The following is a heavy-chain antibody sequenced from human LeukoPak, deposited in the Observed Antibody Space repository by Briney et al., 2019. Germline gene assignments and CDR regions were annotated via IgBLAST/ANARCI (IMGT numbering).Heavy chain of an antibody. CDR1: GDSVSSNSAA. Sequence: SQTLSLTCAISGDSVSSNSAAWNWIRQSPSRGLEWLGRTYYRSKWYNDYAVSVKSRITISPDTSKNQFSLQLNSVTPEDTAVYYCASQIVDEVGAPDYFDYWGQGTLVTVSS. D-gene: IGHD1-26*01. J-gene: IGHJ4*02. CDR2: TYYRSKWYN. CDR3: ASQIVDEVGAPDYFDY. V-gene: IGHV6-1*01.